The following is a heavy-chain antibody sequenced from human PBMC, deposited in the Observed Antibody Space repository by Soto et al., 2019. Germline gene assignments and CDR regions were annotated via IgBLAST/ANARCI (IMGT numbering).Heavy chain of an antibody. CDR1: GGTFSNYA. D-gene: IGHD6-6*01. V-gene: IGHV1-69*01. CDR2: IIPIFGTA. Sequence: QVQLVQSGAEVKKPGSSVKVSCKASGGTFSNYAISWVRQAPGQGLEWMGGIIPIFGTANYAQKFQGRVTITADESTSTAYMELSSLRSEDTAVYYCARVPRSIAAPRFFYFDYWGQGTLVTVSS. J-gene: IGHJ4*02. CDR3: ARVPRSIAAPRFFYFDY.